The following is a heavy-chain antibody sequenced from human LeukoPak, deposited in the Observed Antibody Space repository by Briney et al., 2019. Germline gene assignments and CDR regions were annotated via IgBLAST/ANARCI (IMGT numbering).Heavy chain of an antibody. CDR3: ATPGRIPEAANWFDP. CDR2: IKSRTDGGTT. D-gene: IGHD6-13*01. CDR1: GFTFPNAW. V-gene: IGHV3-15*01. J-gene: IGHJ5*02. Sequence: PGGSLRLSCAVSGFTFPNAWMSWLRQAPGKGLEWVGHIKSRTDGGTTDYAAPVKGRFTISRDDSENTLYLQMNSLKTEDTAVHYCATPGRIPEAANWFDPWGQGTLVTVSS.